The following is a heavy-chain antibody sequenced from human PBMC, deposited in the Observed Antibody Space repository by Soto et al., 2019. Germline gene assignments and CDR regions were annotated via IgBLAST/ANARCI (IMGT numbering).Heavy chain of an antibody. V-gene: IGHV4-4*07. CDR2: IYTSGST. CDR1: GGSISSYY. J-gene: IGHJ4*02. Sequence: PSETLSLTCTVSGGSISSYYWSWIRQPAGKGLEWIGRIYTSGSTNYNPSLKSRVTMSVDTSKNQFSLKLSSVTAADTSVYYCARGHHFWSGPSLFDYWGQGTLVTVS. D-gene: IGHD3-3*02. CDR3: ARGHHFWSGPSLFDY.